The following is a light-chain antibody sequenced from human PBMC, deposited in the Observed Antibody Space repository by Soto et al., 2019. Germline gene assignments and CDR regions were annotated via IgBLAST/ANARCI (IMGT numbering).Light chain of an antibody. V-gene: IGKV3-20*01. Sequence: EIVLTQSPGTLSLSPGERATLSCRASQSVSSSYLAWYQQKPGQAPRLLIYGASSRATGIPDRFSGSGSGTDFTLTISGLEPEDFALYYCQQYGVTPPNTFGGGTKV. CDR2: GAS. J-gene: IGKJ4*01. CDR1: QSVSSSY. CDR3: QQYGVTPPNT.